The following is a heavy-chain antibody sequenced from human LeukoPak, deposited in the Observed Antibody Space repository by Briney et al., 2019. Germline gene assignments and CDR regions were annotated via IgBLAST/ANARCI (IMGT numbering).Heavy chain of an antibody. J-gene: IGHJ5*02. D-gene: IGHD1-14*01. V-gene: IGHV4-59*08. Sequence: PSETLSLTCTVSGGSISTYYWSWIRQPPGKGLEWIGYIYYSGSTNYNPSLKSRVTISVDTSKNQFSLKLSSVTAADTAVYYCARHLGHNPNWFDPWGQGTLVTVSS. CDR2: IYYSGST. CDR3: ARHLGHNPNWFDP. CDR1: GGSISTYY.